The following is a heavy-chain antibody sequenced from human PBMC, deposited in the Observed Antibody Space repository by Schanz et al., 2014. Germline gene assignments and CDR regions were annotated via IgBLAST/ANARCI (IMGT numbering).Heavy chain of an antibody. CDR2: IWFDGTNK. CDR3: ARDGDFDY. V-gene: IGHV3-33*01. J-gene: IGHJ4*02. Sequence: QVQLVESGGGVVQPGRSLRLSCSASGFTLSSYGMHWVRQAPGKGLEWLAVIWFDGTNKYNADSVKGRFTISRDTSKNTLYLLLNSLRAEDTAVYYCARDGDFDYWGQGTLVTVS. CDR1: GFTLSSYG.